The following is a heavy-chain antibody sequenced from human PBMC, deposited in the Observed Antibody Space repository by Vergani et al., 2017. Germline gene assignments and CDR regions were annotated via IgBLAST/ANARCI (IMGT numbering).Heavy chain of an antibody. CDR2: IIPIFGTA. CDR1: GGTFSSSA. V-gene: IGHV1-69*01. D-gene: IGHD1-26*01. J-gene: IGHJ6*03. Sequence: QVQLVQSGAEVKKPGSSVKVSCKASGGTFSSSAISWVRQAPGQGLEWMGGIIPIFGTANYAQNFQGRVTITADESTSTAYMELSSLRSEDTAVYYCARAYSGSYYYYMDVWGKGTTVTVSS. CDR3: ARAYSGSYYYYMDV.